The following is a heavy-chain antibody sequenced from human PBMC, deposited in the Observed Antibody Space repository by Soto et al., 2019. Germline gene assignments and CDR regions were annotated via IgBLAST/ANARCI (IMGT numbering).Heavy chain of an antibody. J-gene: IGHJ6*02. D-gene: IGHD3-10*01. CDR2: IWYDGSNK. Sequence: QVQLVESGGGVVQPGRSLRLSCAASGFTFSSYGMHWVRQAPGKGLEWVAVIWYDGSNKYYADSVKGRFTISRDNPKNTLYLQMNSLRAEDTAVYYCARETGDYGSGYYYGMDVWGQGTTVTVFS. CDR1: GFTFSSYG. CDR3: ARETGDYGSGYYYGMDV. V-gene: IGHV3-33*01.